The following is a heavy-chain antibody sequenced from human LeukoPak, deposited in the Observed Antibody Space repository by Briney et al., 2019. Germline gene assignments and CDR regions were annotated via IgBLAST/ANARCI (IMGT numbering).Heavy chain of an antibody. J-gene: IGHJ3*02. CDR3: ARDRVWVVTAVGAFDI. V-gene: IGHV3-30-3*01. CDR2: ISYDGSNK. Sequence: GGSLRLSCAASGFTFSSYAMHWVRQAPGKGLEWVAVISYDGSNKYYADSVKGRFTISRDNSKNTLYLQMNSLRAEDTAVYYCARDRVWVVTAVGAFDIWGQGTMVTVSS. CDR1: GFTFSSYA. D-gene: IGHD2-21*02.